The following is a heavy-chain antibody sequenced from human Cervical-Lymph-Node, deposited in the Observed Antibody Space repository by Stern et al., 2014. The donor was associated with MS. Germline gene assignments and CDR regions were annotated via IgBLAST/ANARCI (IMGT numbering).Heavy chain of an antibody. Sequence: QVQLGESGAEVKKPGSSVKVSCKASGGTFNNYIFSWVRQAPGQGLEWMGGIIPIFGTANYAQKFQGRVTLTADISTSTAYLALNIMIAEDAALYYCARGRPATDYWGQGTLVTVSS. V-gene: IGHV1-69*06. CDR2: IIPIFGTA. CDR3: ARGRPATDY. CDR1: GGTFNNYI. J-gene: IGHJ4*02.